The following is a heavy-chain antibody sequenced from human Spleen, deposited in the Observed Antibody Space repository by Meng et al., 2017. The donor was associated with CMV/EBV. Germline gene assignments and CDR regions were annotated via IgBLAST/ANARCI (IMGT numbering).Heavy chain of an antibody. D-gene: IGHD6-13*01. J-gene: IGHJ4*02. Sequence: SGRSISSSDWWSWVRQPPGKGLEWIGEIYHSGSTNYNPSLKSRVTISVDKSKNQFSLKLSSVTAADTAVYYCARVIRSSWNTYYFDYWGQGTLVTVSS. CDR3: ARVIRSSWNTYYFDY. CDR2: IYHSGST. CDR1: GRSISSSDW. V-gene: IGHV4-4*02.